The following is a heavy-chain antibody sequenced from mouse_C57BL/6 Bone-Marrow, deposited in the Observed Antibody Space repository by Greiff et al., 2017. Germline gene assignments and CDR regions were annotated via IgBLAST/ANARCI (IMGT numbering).Heavy chain of an antibody. J-gene: IGHJ1*03. Sequence: VQLQESGAELVRPGASVTLSCKASGYTFTDYDMHWVKQTPVHGLEWIGAIDPETGGTAYPQKFKGKAILTEGKSSSTAYMELRSLTSEDAAVYYFTRVPQRCFGVWGTG. CDR1: GYTFTDYD. D-gene: IGHD6-1*01. V-gene: IGHV1-15*01. CDR3: TRVPQRCFGV. CDR2: IDPETGGT.